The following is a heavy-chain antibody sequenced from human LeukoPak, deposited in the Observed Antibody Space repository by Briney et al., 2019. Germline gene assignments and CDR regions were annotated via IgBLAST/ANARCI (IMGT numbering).Heavy chain of an antibody. V-gene: IGHV4-39*01. CDR2: IYYSGST. Sequence: SETLSLTCTVSGGSISSSSYYWGWIRQPPGKGLEWIGSIYYSGSTYYNPSLKSRVTISVDTSKNQFSLKLSSVTAADTAVYYCARPRLTTGLYAFDIWGQGTMVTVSS. J-gene: IGHJ3*02. D-gene: IGHD4-17*01. CDR3: ARPRLTTGLYAFDI. CDR1: GGSISSSSYY.